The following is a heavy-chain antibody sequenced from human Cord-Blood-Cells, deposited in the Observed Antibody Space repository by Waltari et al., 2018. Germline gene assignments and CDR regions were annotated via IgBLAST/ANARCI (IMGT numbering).Heavy chain of an antibody. J-gene: IGHJ2*01. CDR2: IYHSGGT. CDR3: ARSGDYGDYDL. CDR1: GYSISSGSY. Sequence: QVQLQESGPGLVKPSETLSLTCAVSGYSISSGSYWGWIRQPPGKGLEWIGSIYHSGGTYYNPSLKSRVTISVDTSKNQFSLKLSSVTAADTAVYYCARSGDYGDYDLWGRGTLVTVSS. V-gene: IGHV4-38-2*01. D-gene: IGHD3-16*01.